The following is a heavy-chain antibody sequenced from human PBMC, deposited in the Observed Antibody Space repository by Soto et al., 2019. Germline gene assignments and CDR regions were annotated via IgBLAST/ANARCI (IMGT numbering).Heavy chain of an antibody. D-gene: IGHD4-17*01. J-gene: IGHJ4*02. CDR3: ARRFPGGTVTYFDY. V-gene: IGHV5-51*01. CDR2: IYPGDSDT. CDR1: GYSFTSYW. Sequence: GESLKISCKGSGYSFTSYWIGWVRQMPGKDLQWMGIIYPGDSDTKYSPSFQGQVTISADKSINTAYLQWSSLKASDTAMYYCARRFPGGTVTYFDYWGQGTLVTVSS.